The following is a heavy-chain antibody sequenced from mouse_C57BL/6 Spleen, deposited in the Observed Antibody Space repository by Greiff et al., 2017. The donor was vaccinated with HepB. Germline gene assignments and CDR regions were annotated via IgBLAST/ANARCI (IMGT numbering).Heavy chain of an antibody. CDR3: AREGITTVVAPDY. J-gene: IGHJ2*01. CDR1: GYTFTSYW. V-gene: IGHV1-52*01. CDR2: IDPSDSET. D-gene: IGHD1-1*01. Sequence: VKLQQPGAELVRPGSSVKLSCKASGYTFTSYWMHWVKQRPIQGLEWIGNIDPSDSETHYNQKFKDKATLTVDKSSSTAYMQLSSLTSEDSAVYYCAREGITTVVAPDYWGQGTTLTVSS.